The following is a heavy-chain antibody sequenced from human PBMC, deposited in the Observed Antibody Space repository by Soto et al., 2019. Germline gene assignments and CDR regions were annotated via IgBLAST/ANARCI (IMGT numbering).Heavy chain of an antibody. CDR2: IFYSGST. Sequence: QVQLQESGPGLVKPSQTLSLTCTVSGGSISSGGYYWSWIRQHPGRGLGWIGYIFYSGSTSYNPSLMSRLTISVDTSKTRFSLTLSSVTAADTAVYFCARENYNSLTGYSYFDYWGQGTLVTVSS. CDR1: GGSISSGGYY. V-gene: IGHV4-31*03. CDR3: ARENYNSLTGYSYFDY. D-gene: IGHD3-9*01. J-gene: IGHJ4*02.